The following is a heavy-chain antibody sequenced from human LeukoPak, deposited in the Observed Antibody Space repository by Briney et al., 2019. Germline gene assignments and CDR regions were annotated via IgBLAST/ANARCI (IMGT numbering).Heavy chain of an antibody. Sequence: ASVKVSCKASGYTFTGYYMHWVRQAPGQGLEWMGWINPNSGGTNYAQKFQGRVTMTRDTSISTAYMELSRLRSDDTAVYNCARELNVLRYFIPQTSFDYWGQGTLVTVSS. CDR3: ARELNVLRYFIPQTSFDY. V-gene: IGHV1-2*02. D-gene: IGHD3-9*01. J-gene: IGHJ4*02. CDR2: INPNSGGT. CDR1: GYTFTGYY.